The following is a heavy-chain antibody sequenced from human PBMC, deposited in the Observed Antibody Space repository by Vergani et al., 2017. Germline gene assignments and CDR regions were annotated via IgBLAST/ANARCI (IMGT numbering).Heavy chain of an antibody. CDR3: AKGQQLPRSYWYFDL. V-gene: IGHV3-23*04. J-gene: IGHJ2*01. CDR2: ISGSGGST. D-gene: IGHD6-13*01. CDR1: GFTVSSNY. Sequence: EVQLVESGGGLVQPGGSLRLSCAASGFTVSSNYMSWVRQAPGKGLEWVSAISGSGGSTYYADSVKGRFTISRDNSKNTLYLQMNSLRAEDTAVYYCAKGQQLPRSYWYFDLWGRGTLVTVSS.